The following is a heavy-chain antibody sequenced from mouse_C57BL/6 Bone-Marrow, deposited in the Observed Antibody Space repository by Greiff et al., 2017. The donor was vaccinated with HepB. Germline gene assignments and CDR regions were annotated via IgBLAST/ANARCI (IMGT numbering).Heavy chain of an antibody. J-gene: IGHJ4*01. V-gene: IGHV1-64*01. D-gene: IGHD1-1*01. Sequence: QVHVKQPGAELVKPGASVKLSCKASGYTFTSYWMHWVKQRPGQGLEWIGMIHPNSGSTNYNEKFKSKATLTVDKSSSTAYMQLSSLTSEDSAVYYCARRIYYYGSSFHYYAMDYWGQGTSVTVSS. CDR3: ARRIYYYGSSFHYYAMDY. CDR2: IHPNSGST. CDR1: GYTFTSYW.